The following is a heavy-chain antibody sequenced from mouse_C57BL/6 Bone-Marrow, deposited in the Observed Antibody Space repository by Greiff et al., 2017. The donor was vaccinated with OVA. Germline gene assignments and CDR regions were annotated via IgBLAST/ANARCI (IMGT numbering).Heavy chain of an antibody. D-gene: IGHD2-2*01. CDR1: GFTFSSYA. J-gene: IGHJ2*01. CDR2: ISAGGSYT. V-gene: IGHV5-4*01. CDR3: AREGMVTNYFDY. Sequence: EVHLVESGGGLVKPGGSLKLSCAASGFTFSSYAMSWVRQTPEKRLEWVATISAGGSYTYYPDNVKGRFTISRDNAKNNLYLQMSHLKSEDTAMYYCAREGMVTNYFDYWGKGTTLTVSS.